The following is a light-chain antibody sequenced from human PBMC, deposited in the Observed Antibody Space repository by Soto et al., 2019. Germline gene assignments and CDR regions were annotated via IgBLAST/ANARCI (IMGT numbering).Light chain of an antibody. V-gene: IGLV1-51*01. CDR3: GTWDSSLSAGL. Sequence: QSVLTQPPSVSAAPGQRVTISCSGSSSNIGSNYVSWYQQLPGTAPKLLIYDNSKRPSGIPDRFSGSKSGTSATLGITGLQTGDEADYYCGTWDSSLSAGLFGGGTKLTVL. CDR2: DNS. CDR1: SSNIGSNY. J-gene: IGLJ2*01.